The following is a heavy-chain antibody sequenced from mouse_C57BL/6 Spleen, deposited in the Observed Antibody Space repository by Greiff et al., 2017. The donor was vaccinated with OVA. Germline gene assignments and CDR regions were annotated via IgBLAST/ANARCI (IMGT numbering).Heavy chain of an antibody. CDR1: GYAFSSSW. V-gene: IGHV1-82*01. D-gene: IGHD2-5*01. CDR3: ATYYSKGGWFCY. CDR2: IYPGDGDT. Sequence: VQLQESGPELVKPGASVKISCKASGYAFSSSWMNWVKQRPGKGLEWIGRIYPGDGDTNYNGKFKGKATLTADKSSSTAYMQLSSLTSGDSAVYFWATYYSKGGWFCYRGQGTLVTGSA. J-gene: IGHJ3*01.